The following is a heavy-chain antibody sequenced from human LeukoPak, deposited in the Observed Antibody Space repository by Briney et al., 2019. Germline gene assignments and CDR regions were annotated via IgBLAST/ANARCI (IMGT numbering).Heavy chain of an antibody. CDR3: AREGLGGGDFDY. Sequence: PSETLSLTCTVSGGSISSYYWSWIRQPPGKGLEWIGYIYYSGSTNYNPSLKSRVTISVDTSKNQFSLKLSSVTAADTAVYYCAREGLGGGDFDYWGQGTLVTVSS. CDR1: GGSISSYY. J-gene: IGHJ4*02. D-gene: IGHD2-15*01. CDR2: IYYSGST. V-gene: IGHV4-59*01.